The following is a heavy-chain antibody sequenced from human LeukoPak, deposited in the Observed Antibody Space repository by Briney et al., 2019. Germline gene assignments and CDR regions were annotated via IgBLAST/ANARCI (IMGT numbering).Heavy chain of an antibody. CDR1: GFTFNRYW. CDR2: ILNDGGST. J-gene: IGHJ4*02. D-gene: IGHD5-18*01. V-gene: IGHV3-74*01. Sequence: TGGSLRLSCAASGFTFNRYWMHWVRQAPGEGPVWVAHILNDGGSTSYADSVKGRFTISRDNAKNTLSLQMNSLRAEDTAVYCCVRHNYGYDYWGQGTPVTVSS. CDR3: VRHNYGYDY.